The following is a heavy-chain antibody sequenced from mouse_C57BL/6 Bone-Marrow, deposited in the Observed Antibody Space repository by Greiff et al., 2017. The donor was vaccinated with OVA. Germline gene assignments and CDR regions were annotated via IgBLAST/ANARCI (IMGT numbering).Heavy chain of an antibody. CDR3: ARGGSYYSNWFAY. CDR2: ISSGGSYT. D-gene: IGHD2-5*01. CDR1: GFTFSSYG. J-gene: IGHJ3*01. Sequence: DVMLVESGGDLVKPGGSLKLSCAASGFTFSSYGMSWVRQTPDKRLEWVATISSGGSYTYYPDSVKGRFTISRDNAKNTLYLQMSSLKSEDTAMYYCARGGSYYSNWFAYWGQGTLVTVSA. V-gene: IGHV5-6*02.